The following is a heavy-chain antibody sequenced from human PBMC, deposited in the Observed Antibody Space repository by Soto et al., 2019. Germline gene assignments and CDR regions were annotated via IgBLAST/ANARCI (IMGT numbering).Heavy chain of an antibody. V-gene: IGHV3-9*01. CDR2: ISWNSGSI. D-gene: IGHD3-10*01. J-gene: IGHJ4*02. CDR3: AKDTSYNYGSGSYFDY. Sequence: EVQLVESGGGLVQPGRSLRLSCAASGFTFDDYAMHWVRQAPGKGLEWVSGISWNSGSIGYADSVKGGFTISRDNAKNSLYLQMNSLRAEDTALYYCAKDTSYNYGSGSYFDYWGQGTLVTVSS. CDR1: GFTFDDYA.